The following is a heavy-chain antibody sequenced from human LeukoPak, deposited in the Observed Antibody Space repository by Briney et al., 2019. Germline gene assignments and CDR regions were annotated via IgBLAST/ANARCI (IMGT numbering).Heavy chain of an antibody. CDR1: GFTFSSHG. CDR3: AKDRLTVAHFDY. V-gene: IGHV3-30*02. J-gene: IGHJ4*02. D-gene: IGHD4-23*01. Sequence: PGGSLRLSCAASGFTFSSHGMHWVRQAPGKGLEWVAFIRYDGSNKYYADSVKGRFTISRDNSKNTLYLQMNSLRAEDTAVYYCAKDRLTVAHFDYWGQGTPVTVSS. CDR2: IRYDGSNK.